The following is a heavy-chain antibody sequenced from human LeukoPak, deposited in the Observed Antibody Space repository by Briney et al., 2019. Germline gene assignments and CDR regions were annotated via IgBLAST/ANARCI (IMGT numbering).Heavy chain of an antibody. Sequence: GGSLRLSCAASGFTFSYYGMHWVRQAPGKGLEWVAFIRYDGSNKYYADSVKGRFTISRDNSKNTLYLQMNSLRAEDTAVYYCATTTLRRGVSGYFDYWGQGALVTVSS. CDR3: ATTTLRRGVSGYFDY. D-gene: IGHD1/OR15-1a*01. CDR2: IRYDGSNK. V-gene: IGHV3-30*02. CDR1: GFTFSYYG. J-gene: IGHJ4*02.